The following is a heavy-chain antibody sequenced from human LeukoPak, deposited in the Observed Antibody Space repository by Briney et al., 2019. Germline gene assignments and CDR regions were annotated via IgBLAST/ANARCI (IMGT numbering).Heavy chain of an antibody. V-gene: IGHV3-30-3*01. CDR2: ISFDGSNK. Sequence: GGSLRLSCAPSGFAFSSYAMRRVPQAPGKGLGWGAVISFDGSNKSYADSVKGRFTISRDNSKNTLYLQMNSLRAEDTAVRYCARGDYGDFLPDYWGQGTLVTVSS. CDR3: ARGDYGDFLPDY. J-gene: IGHJ4*02. CDR1: GFAFSSYA. D-gene: IGHD4-17*01.